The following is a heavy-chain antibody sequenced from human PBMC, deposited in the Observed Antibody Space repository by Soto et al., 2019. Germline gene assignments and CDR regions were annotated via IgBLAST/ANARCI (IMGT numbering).Heavy chain of an antibody. CDR3: ARGGLGNYYNDY. V-gene: IGHV3-74*01. J-gene: IGHJ4*02. CDR1: GFTFRRDW. CDR2: IKGDGTIT. Sequence: EVQLVESGGGLVQPGGSLRLSCAASGFTFRRDWMHWVRQSPGKGLVWVSRIKGDGTITNYADSVKGRFTTSRDNAKNTVYLQLNSLTTEDTAVYYCARGGLGNYYNDYWGQGTLVTVSS. D-gene: IGHD3-10*01.